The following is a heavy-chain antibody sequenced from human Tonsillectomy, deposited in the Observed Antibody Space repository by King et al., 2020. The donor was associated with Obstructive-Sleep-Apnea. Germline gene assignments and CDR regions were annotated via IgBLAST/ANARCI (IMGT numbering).Heavy chain of an antibody. Sequence: QLVQSGTEVKKPGSSVKVSCKASGDTFNNYAISWVRQAPGQGLEWMGGIVPLLLLSNYAQRFQGRVTITADKSTSIAYMELSSLRSEETAVYYCARDRYDYYDSTGTFFDFWGQGTLVTVSS. D-gene: IGHD3-22*01. J-gene: IGHJ4*02. CDR3: ARDRYDYYDSTGTFFDF. CDR2: IVPLLLLS. CDR1: GDTFNNYA. V-gene: IGHV1-69*09.